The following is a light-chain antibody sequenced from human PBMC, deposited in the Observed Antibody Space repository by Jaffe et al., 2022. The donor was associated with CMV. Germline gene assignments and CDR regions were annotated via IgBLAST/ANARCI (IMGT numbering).Light chain of an antibody. CDR1: SSNIGAGYD. CDR2: GDN. Sequence: QSVLTQPPSVSGAPGQRVTIFCTGSSSNIGAGYDVHWYQHLIGTAPKLLLFGDNDRPSGVPDRFSDSKSGTSASLAITGLQAEDEADYYCQSFDSSLNRYVFGTGTKVTVL. CDR3: QSFDSSLNRYV. J-gene: IGLJ1*01. V-gene: IGLV1-40*01.